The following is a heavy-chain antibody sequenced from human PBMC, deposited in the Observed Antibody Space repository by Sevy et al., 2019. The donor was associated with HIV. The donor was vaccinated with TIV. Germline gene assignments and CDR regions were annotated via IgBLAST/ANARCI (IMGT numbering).Heavy chain of an antibody. CDR1: GGTFSSYA. CDR2: IIPISGTA. V-gene: IGHV1-69*13. Sequence: ASVKVSCKASGGTFSSYAISWVRQAPGQGLEWMGGIIPISGTANYAQKFQGRVTITADESTSTAYMELSSLRSEDTAVYYCARGGGIAQHYYYYYMDVWGKGTTVTVSS. D-gene: IGHD6-13*01. CDR3: ARGGGIAQHYYYYYMDV. J-gene: IGHJ6*03.